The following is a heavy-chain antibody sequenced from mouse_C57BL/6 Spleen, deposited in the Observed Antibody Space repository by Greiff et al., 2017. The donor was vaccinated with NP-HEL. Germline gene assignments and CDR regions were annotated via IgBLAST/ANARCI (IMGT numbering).Heavy chain of an antibody. V-gene: IGHV5-9*01. CDR3: ARQGYYYGSSGYFDY. CDR1: GFTFSSYT. D-gene: IGHD1-1*01. CDR2: ISGGGGNT. J-gene: IGHJ2*01. Sequence: EVQVVESGGGLVKPGGSLKLSCAASGFTFSSYTMSWVRQTPEKRLEWVATISGGGGNTYYPDSVKGRFTISRDNAKNTLYLQMSSLRSEDTALYYCARQGYYYGSSGYFDYWGQGTTLTVSS.